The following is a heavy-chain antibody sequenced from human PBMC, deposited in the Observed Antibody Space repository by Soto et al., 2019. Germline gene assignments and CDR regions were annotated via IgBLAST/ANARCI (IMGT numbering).Heavy chain of an antibody. Sequence: EVQLVESGGGLVQPGVSLRLSCASSGFTFSSYWMHWVRQAPGKGLVWVSRINSDGSSTSYADSVKGRFTISRDNAKNTLYLQMNSLRAEDTAVYYCARVILEWLSPTNYYYYMDVWGKGTTVTVSS. CDR3: ARVILEWLSPTNYYYYMDV. V-gene: IGHV3-74*01. J-gene: IGHJ6*03. CDR1: GFTFSSYW. D-gene: IGHD3-3*01. CDR2: INSDGSST.